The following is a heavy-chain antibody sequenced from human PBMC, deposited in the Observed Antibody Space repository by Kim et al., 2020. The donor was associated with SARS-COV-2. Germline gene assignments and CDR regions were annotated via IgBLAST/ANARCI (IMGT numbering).Heavy chain of an antibody. CDR1: GGTFSSYA. CDR3: ARDRTIFGVVIYYGMDV. CDR2: IIPIFGTA. V-gene: IGHV1-69*13. J-gene: IGHJ6*02. Sequence: SVKVSCKASGGTFSSYAISWVRQAPGQGLEWMGGIIPIFGTANYAQKFQGRVTITADESTSTAYMELSSLRSEDTAVYYCARDRTIFGVVIYYGMDVWGQGTTVTVSS. D-gene: IGHD3-3*01.